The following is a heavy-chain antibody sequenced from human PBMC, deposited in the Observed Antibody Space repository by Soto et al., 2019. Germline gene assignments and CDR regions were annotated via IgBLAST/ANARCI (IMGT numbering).Heavy chain of an antibody. D-gene: IGHD6-19*01. J-gene: IGHJ6*02. Sequence: QVQLVQSGAEVKKPGSSVKVSCKASGGTFSSYAISWVRQAPGQGLEWMGGIIPIFGTANYAQKFQGRVTITADESTSTAYMELSSLRSEDTAVYYGAFDHLPGIAVAGTLAMDVWGQGTTVTVSS. CDR1: GGTFSSYA. CDR2: IIPIFGTA. CDR3: AFDHLPGIAVAGTLAMDV. V-gene: IGHV1-69*12.